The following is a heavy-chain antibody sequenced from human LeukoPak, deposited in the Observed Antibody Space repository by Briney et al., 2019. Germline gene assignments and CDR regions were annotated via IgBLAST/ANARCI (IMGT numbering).Heavy chain of an antibody. J-gene: IGHJ4*02. Sequence: ASVKVSCKASGGTFSSYAISWVRQAPGQGLEWMGRIIPILGIANYAQKFQGRVTITADKSTSTAYMELSSLRSEDTAVYYCARGFYDSSGYYPYHTLDYWGQGTLVTVSS. D-gene: IGHD3-22*01. V-gene: IGHV1-69*04. CDR1: GGTFSSYA. CDR3: ARGFYDSSGYYPYHTLDY. CDR2: IIPILGIA.